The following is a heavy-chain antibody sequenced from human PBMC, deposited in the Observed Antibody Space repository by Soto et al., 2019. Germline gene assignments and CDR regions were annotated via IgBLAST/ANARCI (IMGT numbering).Heavy chain of an antibody. D-gene: IGHD3-10*01. CDR1: GFLFTNAW. Sequence: EVQLVESGGGLVEPGGSLRLSCATSGFLFTNAWMSWVRQAPGKGLEWVGRVKRKTNGGTTYYAAPVKDRFNISRDDSKNTLYLQMNNLKTEDTAVYYCATCYGSGTDCQEDYLAVWGQGTPVTVSS. J-gene: IGHJ4*02. CDR3: ATCYGSGTDCQEDYLAV. V-gene: IGHV3-15*01. CDR2: VKRKTNGGTT.